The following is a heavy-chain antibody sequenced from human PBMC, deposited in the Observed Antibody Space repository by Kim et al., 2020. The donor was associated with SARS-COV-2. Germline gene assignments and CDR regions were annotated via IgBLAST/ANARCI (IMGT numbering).Heavy chain of an antibody. V-gene: IGHV3-74*01. CDR2: INSDGSST. CDR1: GFTFSSYW. D-gene: IGHD3-22*01. CDR3: ARVHYDSSGYYYEDWFDP. J-gene: IGHJ5*02. Sequence: GGSLRLSCAASGFTFSSYWMHWVRQAPGKGLVWVSRINSDGSSTSYADSVKGRFTISRDNAKNTLYLQMNSLRAEDTAVYYCARVHYDSSGYYYEDWFDPWDQGTLVTVSS.